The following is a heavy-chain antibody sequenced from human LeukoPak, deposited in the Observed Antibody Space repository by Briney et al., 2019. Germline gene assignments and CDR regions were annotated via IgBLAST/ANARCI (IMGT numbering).Heavy chain of an antibody. V-gene: IGHV3-21*01. Sequence: PGRSLRLSCAASGLTFSSYGMHWVRQAPGKGLEWVSSISNNDGSIYYADSVKGRFTISRDNAKNSLYLQMNSLRAEDTAVYYCARGNTYGYLWGQGTLVTVSS. D-gene: IGHD5-18*01. CDR2: ISNNDGSI. J-gene: IGHJ4*02. CDR1: GLTFSSYG. CDR3: ARGNTYGYL.